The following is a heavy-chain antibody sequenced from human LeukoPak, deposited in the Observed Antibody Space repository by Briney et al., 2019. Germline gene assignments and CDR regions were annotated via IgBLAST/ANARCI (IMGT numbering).Heavy chain of an antibody. Sequence: ASVKVSCRASGYTFTGYIIHWVRQAPGQGLDWTGWINPNNGDTSYAQKFQGRLTMTRDTSISTAYMELSRLRSDDTALYYCARRRPRLVINDVLHIWGQGTMVTVSS. J-gene: IGHJ3*02. CDR2: INPNNGDT. CDR1: GYTFTGYI. V-gene: IGHV1-2*02. D-gene: IGHD2-21*01. CDR3: ARRRPRLVINDVLHI.